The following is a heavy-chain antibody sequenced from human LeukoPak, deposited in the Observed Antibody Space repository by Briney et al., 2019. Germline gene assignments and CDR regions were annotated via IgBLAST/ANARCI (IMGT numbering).Heavy chain of an antibody. Sequence: ASVKVSCKASGYTFTSYDINWVRQAPGRGLEWMGWMNPNSGNTGYAQKFQGKVTITRNTSISTAYMELTGLRSEDTAVYYCARASRIYSSSWFGYWGQGTLVTVSS. D-gene: IGHD6-13*01. CDR3: ARASRIYSSSWFGY. CDR1: GYTFTSYD. CDR2: MNPNSGNT. J-gene: IGHJ4*02. V-gene: IGHV1-8*03.